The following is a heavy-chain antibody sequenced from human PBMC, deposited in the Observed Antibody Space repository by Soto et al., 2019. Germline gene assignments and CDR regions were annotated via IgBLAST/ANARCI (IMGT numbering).Heavy chain of an antibody. V-gene: IGHV1-69*12. CDR2: IIPIFTTT. CDR3: AREVAADGTFREDVFDI. Sequence: QVHLVQSGAEVKKPGSSVKVSCKASGGTFSNHAINWVRQAPGQGLAWMGRIIPIFTTTNYAQKFQGRVTITADESKITAYMELSSLKHDDTAVYYCAREVAADGTFREDVFDIWGQGTLVTVSS. J-gene: IGHJ3*02. D-gene: IGHD6-13*01. CDR1: GGTFSNHA.